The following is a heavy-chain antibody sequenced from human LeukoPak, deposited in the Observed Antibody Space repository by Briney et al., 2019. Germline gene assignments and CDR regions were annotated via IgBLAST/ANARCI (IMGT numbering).Heavy chain of an antibody. Sequence: SETLSLTCLDSGDSITTFHWNWVRQAPGKGLEWIGGLYYSGKRDYNPALRSRLTISSDTSKTQFSMTLTSVTADDTAVYYCARGKGGYYGSGSPSSHFYYMDVWAKGTTVIVSS. CDR2: LYYSGKR. V-gene: IGHV4-59*01. J-gene: IGHJ6*03. CDR1: GDSITTFH. D-gene: IGHD3-10*01. CDR3: ARGKGGYYGSGSPSSHFYYMDV.